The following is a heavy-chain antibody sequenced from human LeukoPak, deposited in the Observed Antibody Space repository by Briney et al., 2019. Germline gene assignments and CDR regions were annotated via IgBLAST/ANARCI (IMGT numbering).Heavy chain of an antibody. CDR3: ARGVVGATSAGYYYYGMDV. CDR1: GGSFSGYY. V-gene: IGHV4-34*01. CDR2: INHSGST. Sequence: SETLSLICAVYGGSFSGYYWSWIRQPPGKGLEWIGEINHSGSTNYNPSLKSRVTISVDTSKNQFSLKLSSVTAADTAVYYCARGVVGATSAGYYYYGMDVWGQGTTVTVSS. J-gene: IGHJ6*02. D-gene: IGHD1-26*01.